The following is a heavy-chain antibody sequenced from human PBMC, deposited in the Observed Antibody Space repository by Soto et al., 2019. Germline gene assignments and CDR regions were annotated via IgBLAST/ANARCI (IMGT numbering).Heavy chain of an antibody. CDR1: GYTFTSYD. J-gene: IGHJ6*02. D-gene: IGHD3-10*01. Sequence: QVQLVQSGAEVKKPGASVKVSCKASGYTFTSYDINWVRQATGQVLEWMGWMNPNSGNTGYAQKVQGRVTMTRNTSIIKDYLKLRSMRSEDTAVYYYASPSRLTLVGGPYYGMDVWGQGTTVTVSS. V-gene: IGHV1-8*01. CDR2: MNPNSGNT. CDR3: ASPSRLTLVGGPYYGMDV.